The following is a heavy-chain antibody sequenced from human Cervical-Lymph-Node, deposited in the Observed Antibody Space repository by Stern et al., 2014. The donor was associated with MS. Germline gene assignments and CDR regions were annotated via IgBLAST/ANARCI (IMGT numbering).Heavy chain of an antibody. J-gene: IGHJ3*02. CDR2: IHFRGTT. Sequence: QVQLQESGPGLVKPSETLSLTCTVSDVSISSSGYYWGWIRQPPGKGLEWIGNIHFRGTTYYSPSLKSRVTISVDTSQTQFPRRLSSVTAADTAVYYCARQMYYYGDVGAFDMWGQGTMATVSS. CDR1: DVSISSSGYY. CDR3: ARQMYYYGDVGAFDM. V-gene: IGHV4-39*01. D-gene: IGHD3-10*01.